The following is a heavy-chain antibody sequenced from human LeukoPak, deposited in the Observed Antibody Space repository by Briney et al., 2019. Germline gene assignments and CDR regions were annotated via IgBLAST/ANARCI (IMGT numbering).Heavy chain of an antibody. CDR1: GFSFSFSN. D-gene: IGHD6-19*01. J-gene: IGHJ5*02. V-gene: IGHV3-21*03. CDR2: ISSTNGHT. Sequence: GGSLRLSCAASGFSFSFSNMNWVRQAPGKGLEWVSYISSTNGHTYYADSVNGRFTISRDTAKNSLYLQMNSLRVEDTAIYFCARDRDSSGLYGGADLWGQGALVTVSA. CDR3: ARDRDSSGLYGGADL.